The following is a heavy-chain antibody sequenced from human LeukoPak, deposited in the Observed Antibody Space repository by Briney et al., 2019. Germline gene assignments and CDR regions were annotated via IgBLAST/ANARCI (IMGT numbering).Heavy chain of an antibody. CDR3: ARDQGGGVLDI. CDR2: ISGSSSTI. D-gene: IGHD3-16*01. Sequence: GFLRLSCAASGFTFSNYYMNWVRQAPGKGLEWVSYISGSSSTIYYADSVKGRFTISRDNANNSLYLQMHSLRAEDTAVYYCARDQGGGVLDIWGQGTMVTVSS. V-gene: IGHV3-48*01. CDR1: GFTFSNYY. J-gene: IGHJ3*02.